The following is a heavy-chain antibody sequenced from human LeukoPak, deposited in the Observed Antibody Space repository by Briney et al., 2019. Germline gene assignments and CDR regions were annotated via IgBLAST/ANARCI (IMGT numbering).Heavy chain of an antibody. Sequence: GGSLRLSCAASGFTFSSYAMSWVRQAPGKGLEWVSAISGSGGSTYYADSVKGRFTISRDNSKNTLYLQMNSLRAEDTAVYYCAKPQLTLWLVQRYNDYWGQGTLVTVSS. CDR1: GFTFSSYA. D-gene: IGHD6-19*01. CDR2: ISGSGGST. CDR3: AKPQLTLWLVQRYNDY. J-gene: IGHJ4*02. V-gene: IGHV3-23*01.